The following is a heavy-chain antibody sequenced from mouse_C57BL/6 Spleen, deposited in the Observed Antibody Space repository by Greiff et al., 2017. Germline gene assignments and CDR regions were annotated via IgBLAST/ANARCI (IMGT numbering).Heavy chain of an antibody. J-gene: IGHJ3*01. D-gene: IGHD2-1*01. CDR2: IDPEDGET. CDR3: PPLYDGNPAWFAY. CDR1: GFNIKDYY. V-gene: IGHV14-2*01. Sequence: VQLQQSGAELVKPGASVKLSCTASGFNIKDYYMHWVKQRTEQGLEWIGRIDPEDGETKYAPKFQGKAPITADTSSNTAYLQRSSLTSEDTAVYYCPPLYDGNPAWFAYWGQGTLVTVSA.